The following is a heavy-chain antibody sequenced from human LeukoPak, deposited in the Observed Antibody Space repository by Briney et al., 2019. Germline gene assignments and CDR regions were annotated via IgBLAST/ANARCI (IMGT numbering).Heavy chain of an antibody. CDR3: AKGAEEGVVITSVYYYYMDV. V-gene: IGHV3-23*01. CDR1: GFTFSSCG. J-gene: IGHJ6*03. CDR2: ISATGYNT. D-gene: IGHD3-22*01. Sequence: PGGSLRLSCAASGFTFSSCGMSWVRQAPGKGLEWVSTISATGYNTYYIDSVKGRFTISRDNSKNTVYLQMNSLRAEDTALYYCAKGAEEGVVITSVYYYYMDVWGKGTTVTISS.